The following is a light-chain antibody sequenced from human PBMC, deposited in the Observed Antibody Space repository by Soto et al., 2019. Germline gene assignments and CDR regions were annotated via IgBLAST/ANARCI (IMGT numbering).Light chain of an antibody. Sequence: DIQMTQSPSTLSASIGDRVTITCRASQSIGRELAWYQQKPGKAPKLLIYKASSLESGVPSRFSGSGSGTEFTLAISSLQPDDFATYYCQHYNSYSEAFGQGTKVDIK. CDR3: QHYNSYSEA. J-gene: IGKJ1*01. CDR1: QSIGRE. V-gene: IGKV1-5*03. CDR2: KAS.